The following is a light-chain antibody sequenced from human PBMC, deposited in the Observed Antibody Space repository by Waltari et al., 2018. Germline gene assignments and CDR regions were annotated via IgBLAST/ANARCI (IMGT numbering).Light chain of an antibody. V-gene: IGLV1-40*01. CDR2: GNN. CDR1: SHNIRAPYD. CDR3: QSYDSSLSGWV. Sequence: QSVLTQPPSVSGAPGQRVTISCTGTSHNIRAPYDVHRYQQLPGIAPKLLIYGNNNRPSGVPDRFSGSKSGASASLAITGLQAEDEAEYYCQSYDSSLSGWVFGGGTKLTVL. J-gene: IGLJ3*02.